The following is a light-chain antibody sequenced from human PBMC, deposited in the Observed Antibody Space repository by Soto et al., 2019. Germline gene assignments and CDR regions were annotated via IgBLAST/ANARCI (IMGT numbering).Light chain of an antibody. Sequence: QSALTQPASVSGSPGQSITFSCSGTSSDVGLYNYVSWYQQHPGKVPKLLIYEVNKRPSGVSSRFSGSKSGNTASLTISGLQAEDEAEYYCSSYTRGSSAVFGGGTQLTVL. CDR2: EVN. CDR3: SSYTRGSSAV. CDR1: SSDVGLYNY. V-gene: IGLV2-14*01. J-gene: IGLJ7*01.